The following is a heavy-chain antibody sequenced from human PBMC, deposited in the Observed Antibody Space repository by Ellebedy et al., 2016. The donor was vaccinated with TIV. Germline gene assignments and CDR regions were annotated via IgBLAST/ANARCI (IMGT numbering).Heavy chain of an antibody. V-gene: IGHV1-69*13. CDR3: ARVEGSMVRGVISGGWFDP. D-gene: IGHD3-10*01. Sequence: AASVKVSCKASGGTFSSYGINWVGQAPGQGLEWMGGIIPIFGTAKYAQKFQGRVTVTADESTSTAYMELSSLRSDDTAVYYCARVEGSMVRGVISGGWFDPWGQGTLVTVSS. CDR1: GGTFSSYG. CDR2: IIPIFGTA. J-gene: IGHJ5*02.